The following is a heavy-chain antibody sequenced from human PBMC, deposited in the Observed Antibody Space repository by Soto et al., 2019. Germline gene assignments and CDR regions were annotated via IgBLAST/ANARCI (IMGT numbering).Heavy chain of an antibody. CDR3: ARDHRPSSRIVVVPAAKDY. J-gene: IGHJ4*02. CDR2: ISSSSSYI. V-gene: IGHV3-21*01. CDR1: GFTFSSYS. D-gene: IGHD2-2*01. Sequence: GGSLRLSCAASGFTFSSYSMNWVRQAPGKGLEWVSSISSSSSYIYYADSVKGRFTISRDNAKNSLYLQMNSLRAEDTAVYYCARDHRPSSRIVVVPAAKDYWGQGTLVTVSS.